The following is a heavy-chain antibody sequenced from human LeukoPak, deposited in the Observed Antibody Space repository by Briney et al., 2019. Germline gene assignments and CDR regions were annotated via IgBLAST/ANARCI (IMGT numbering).Heavy chain of an antibody. CDR3: ARETAAGPPDY. V-gene: IGHV1-2*02. CDR1: GYTFTDYY. CDR2: INCNSGGT. J-gene: IGHJ4*02. D-gene: IGHD6-13*01. Sequence: GASVKVSCKASGYTFTDYYIHWVRQAPGQGLEWMGWINCNSGGTSYAQKFQGRVTMTRDTSISTAYMELSSLRSDDTAVYYCARETAAGPPDYWGQGTLVIVSS.